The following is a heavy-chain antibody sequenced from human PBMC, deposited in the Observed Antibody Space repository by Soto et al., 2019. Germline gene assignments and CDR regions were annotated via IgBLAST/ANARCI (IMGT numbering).Heavy chain of an antibody. V-gene: IGHV4-30-2*01. CDR2: IYHSGST. D-gene: IGHD3-22*01. CDR1: GGSISSGGYS. J-gene: IGHJ6*02. CDR3: ARDRGYYDSSGYRRYYYGMDV. Sequence: SETLSLTCAASGGSISSGGYSWSWIRQPPGKGLEGIGYIYHSGSTYYNPSLKSRVTISVDRSKNQFSLKLSSVTAADTAVYYCARDRGYYDSSGYRRYYYGMDVWGQGTTVTVSS.